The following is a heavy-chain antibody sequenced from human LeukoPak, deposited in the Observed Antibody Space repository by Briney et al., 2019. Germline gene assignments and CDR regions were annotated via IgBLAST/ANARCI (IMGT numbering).Heavy chain of an antibody. CDR3: ARGGGAAAGTRYYYYYGMDV. D-gene: IGHD6-13*01. CDR2: IYYSGST. CDR1: GGSFSGYY. J-gene: IGHJ6*02. Sequence: RTSETLSLTCAVYGGSFSGYYWSWIRQPPGKGLEWIGSIYYSGSTNYNPSLKSRVTISVDTSKNQFSLKLSSVTAADTAVYYCARGGGAAAGTRYYYYYGMDVWGQGTTVTVSS. V-gene: IGHV4-34*01.